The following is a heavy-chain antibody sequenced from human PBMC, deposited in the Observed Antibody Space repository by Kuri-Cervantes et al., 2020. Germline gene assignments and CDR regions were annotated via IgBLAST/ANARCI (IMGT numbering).Heavy chain of an antibody. J-gene: IGHJ6*02. CDR2: ITSTSSKI. Sequence: GGSLRLSCAASGFASGLTFSSYSMNWVRQAPGKGLEWVSSITSTSSKIDYADSVKGRFTISRDNAKNSLYLQMNSLRAEDTAVYYCARDETLVLPPITNYYYGMDVWGQGTTVTDSS. V-gene: IGHV3-21*01. CDR1: GFASGLTFSSYS. CDR3: ARDETLVLPPITNYYYGMDV. D-gene: IGHD6-13*01.